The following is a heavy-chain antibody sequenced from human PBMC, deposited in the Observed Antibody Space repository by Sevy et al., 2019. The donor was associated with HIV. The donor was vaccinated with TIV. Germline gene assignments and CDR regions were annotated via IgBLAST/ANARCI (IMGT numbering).Heavy chain of an antibody. D-gene: IGHD7-27*01. J-gene: IGHJ4*02. Sequence: ASVKVSWKASGYTFTGHYLHWVRQAPGQGLEWMGWIDPISGGSKHAQNFKGRVTMARDTSISTAYMELSSLRFDDTAMYYCVRIRFQTGAFDSWGQGTLVTVSS. CDR2: IDPISGGS. V-gene: IGHV1-2*02. CDR3: VRIRFQTGAFDS. CDR1: GYTFTGHY.